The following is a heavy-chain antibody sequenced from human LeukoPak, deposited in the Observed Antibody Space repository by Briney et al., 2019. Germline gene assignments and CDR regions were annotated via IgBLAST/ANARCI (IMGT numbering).Heavy chain of an antibody. Sequence: GGSLRLSCAASGFTFSSYAMTWVRQAPGKGLEWVSGISGSGGSTYKADSVKGRFTISRDNSKNTLHLQMNSLRAEDTAVYYCAKGDTGYYPDYFDYWAQGTLVTVS. CDR3: AKGDTGYYPDYFDY. J-gene: IGHJ4*02. CDR2: ISGSGGST. V-gene: IGHV3-23*01. CDR1: GFTFSSYA. D-gene: IGHD3-9*01.